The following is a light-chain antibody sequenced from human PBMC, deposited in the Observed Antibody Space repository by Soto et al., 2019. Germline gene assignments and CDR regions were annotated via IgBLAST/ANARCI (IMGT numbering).Light chain of an antibody. CDR3: LLSYSGARV. CDR2: DTT. J-gene: IGLJ2*01. Sequence: QAVVTQEPSLTVSPGGTVTLTCGSITGTVTTGHAPYWFQQKPGQAPRTLIYDTTNRHSWTPARFSGSLLGGKAALTLSGAQPEDEAEYYCLLSYSGARVFGRGTQLTVL. V-gene: IGLV7-46*01. CDR1: TGTVTTGHA.